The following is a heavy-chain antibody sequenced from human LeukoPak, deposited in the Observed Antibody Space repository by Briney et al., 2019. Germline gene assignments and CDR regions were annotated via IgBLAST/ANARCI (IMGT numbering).Heavy chain of an antibody. CDR3: AREEEWYASGTYYKGFDS. CDR1: GFTVSSNY. Sequence: PGGSLRLSCAASGFTVSSNYMTWVRQAPGKGLEWVSSISSSSSYIYYADSVKGRFTISRDNAKNSLYLQMNSLRADDTAVYYCAREEEWYASGTYYKGFDSWGQGTLVTVSS. J-gene: IGHJ4*02. D-gene: IGHD3-10*01. CDR2: ISSSSSYI. V-gene: IGHV3-21*01.